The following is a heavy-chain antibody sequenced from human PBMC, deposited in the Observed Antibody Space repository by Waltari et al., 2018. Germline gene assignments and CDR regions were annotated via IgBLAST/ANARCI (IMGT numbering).Heavy chain of an antibody. J-gene: IGHJ4*02. Sequence: EVQLVESGGGLIQPGGSLRLSCAASGFPFSTYWMPWVRQVPGKGLVWVSRIDTHGSRTDYADSVKGRFTISRDNAKNTLYLQLNSLRVEDTALYYCARDLGGSGSDWGQGTLVTISS. CDR2: IDTHGSRT. CDR3: ARDLGGSGSD. D-gene: IGHD1-26*01. CDR1: GFPFSTYW. V-gene: IGHV3-74*01.